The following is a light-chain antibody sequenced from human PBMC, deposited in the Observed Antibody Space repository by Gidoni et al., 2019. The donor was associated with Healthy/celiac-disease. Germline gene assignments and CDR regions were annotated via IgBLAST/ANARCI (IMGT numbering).Light chain of an antibody. J-gene: IGKJ1*01. Sequence: EIVLTQSPGTLSLSPGERATLSCRASQSVSSSFLAWYQQKPGQAPRLLIYGASSRATRPPDRFSGSGSGTDFTLTISRLEPEDFAVYYCQQYGSSPPWTFGQGTKVAIK. CDR2: GAS. CDR1: QSVSSSF. V-gene: IGKV3-20*01. CDR3: QQYGSSPPWT.